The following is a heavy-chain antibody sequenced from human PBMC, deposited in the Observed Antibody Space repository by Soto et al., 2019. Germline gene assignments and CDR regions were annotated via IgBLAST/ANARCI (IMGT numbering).Heavy chain of an antibody. V-gene: IGHV3-21*04. CDR1: GFTFSSYS. D-gene: IGHD1-20*01. CDR2: ISSSSSYI. Sequence: GGSLRLSCAASGFTFSSYSMNWVRQAPGKGLEWVSSISSSSSYIYYADSVKGRFTISRDNAKNSLYLQMNSLRAEDTAVYYCAREGGYKAWAFDIWGQGTMVTVSS. CDR3: AREGGYKAWAFDI. J-gene: IGHJ3*02.